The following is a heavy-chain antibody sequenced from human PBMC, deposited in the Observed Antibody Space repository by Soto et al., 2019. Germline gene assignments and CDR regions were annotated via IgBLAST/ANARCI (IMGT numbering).Heavy chain of an antibody. Sequence: QVQLQESGPGLVKPSGTRSLTCAVSGGSISSSNCWSWVRQPPGKGLEWIGEIYHSGSTNYNPSLQSRVTISVDKTKNQFTLNLSSVTAGDTAVYYCAIVSGSYYYGMDVWGQGSTVTVSS. CDR3: AIVSGSYYYGMDV. D-gene: IGHD1-26*01. CDR2: IYHSGST. J-gene: IGHJ6*02. CDR1: GGSISSSNC. V-gene: IGHV4-4*02.